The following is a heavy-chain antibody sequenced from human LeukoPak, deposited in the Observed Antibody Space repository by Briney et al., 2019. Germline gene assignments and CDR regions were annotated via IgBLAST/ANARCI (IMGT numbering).Heavy chain of an antibody. CDR3: ARDLSRSLPSFDI. CDR1: GFTLSSYS. Sequence: GGSLRLSCAASGFTLSSYSMNWVRQAPGKGLEWVSYISSSSSTIYYADSVKGRFTISRDNAKNSLYLQMNSLRAEDTAVYYCARDLSRSLPSFDIWGQGTMVTVSS. J-gene: IGHJ3*02. V-gene: IGHV3-48*04. CDR2: ISSSSSTI. D-gene: IGHD3-16*02.